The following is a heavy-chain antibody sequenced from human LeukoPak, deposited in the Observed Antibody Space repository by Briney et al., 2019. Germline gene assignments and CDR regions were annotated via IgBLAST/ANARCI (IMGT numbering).Heavy chain of an antibody. D-gene: IGHD3-22*01. V-gene: IGHV1-2*06. CDR1: GYTFTGYY. CDR3: ARDCYDSSGYYPLFDY. Sequence: ASVKVSCKASGYTFTGYYMHWVRQAPGQGLEWMGRINPNSGGTNYAQKFQGRVTMTRDTSISTAYMELSRLRSDDTAVYYCARDCYDSSGYYPLFDYWGQGTLVTVSS. CDR2: INPNSGGT. J-gene: IGHJ4*02.